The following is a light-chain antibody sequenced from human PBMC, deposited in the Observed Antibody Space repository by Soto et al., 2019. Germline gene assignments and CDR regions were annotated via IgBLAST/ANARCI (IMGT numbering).Light chain of an antibody. CDR3: QQRSSWPFT. J-gene: IGKJ3*01. V-gene: IGKV3-11*01. CDR1: QNINSY. CDR2: ATS. Sequence: EIVLTQSPATLSLSPGERATLSCRASQNINSYLAWYQQKPGQAPRLIIYATSNRATGIPARFSGSGSGTDFTLSISSLEPEDFAVYYCQQRSSWPFTFGPGTKVDIK.